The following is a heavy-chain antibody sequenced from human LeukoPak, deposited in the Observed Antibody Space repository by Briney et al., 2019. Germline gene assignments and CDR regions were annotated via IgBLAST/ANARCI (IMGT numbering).Heavy chain of an antibody. CDR1: GYSFTSYW. Sequence: GESLKISCKGSGYSFTSYWIGWVRQMPGKGLEWMGIIYPGDSDTRYSPSFQGQVTISADKSISTAYLQRSSLKASDTAMYYCARYSYYGDSIQDAFDIWGQGTMVTVSS. V-gene: IGHV5-51*01. CDR3: ARYSYYGDSIQDAFDI. CDR2: IYPGDSDT. J-gene: IGHJ3*02. D-gene: IGHD4-17*01.